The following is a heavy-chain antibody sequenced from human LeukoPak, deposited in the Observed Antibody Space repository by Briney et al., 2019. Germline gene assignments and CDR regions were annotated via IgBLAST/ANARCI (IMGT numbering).Heavy chain of an antibody. Sequence: GRSLRLSCAASGFTFSSYGIHWVRQAPGKGLEWVAVIWYDGSNKYYADSVKGRFTISRDNSKNTLYLQMNSLRAEDTAVYYCVRDTYYYDGSPYTFDYWGQGTLVTVSS. J-gene: IGHJ4*02. CDR3: VRDTYYYDGSPYTFDY. CDR1: GFTFSSYG. CDR2: IWYDGSNK. V-gene: IGHV3-33*01. D-gene: IGHD3-22*01.